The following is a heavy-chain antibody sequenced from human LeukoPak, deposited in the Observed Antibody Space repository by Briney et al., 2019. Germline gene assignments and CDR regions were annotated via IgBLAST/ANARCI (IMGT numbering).Heavy chain of an antibody. D-gene: IGHD2-15*01. J-gene: IGHJ3*02. Sequence: SETLSLTCTVSGGSISSSSYYWGWIRQPPGKGLEWIGSIYYSGSTYYNPSLKSRVTISVDTSKNQFSLKLSSVTAADTAVYYCASLVVAALGAFDIWGQGTMVTVSS. CDR2: IYYSGST. CDR3: ASLVVAALGAFDI. CDR1: GGSISSSSYY. V-gene: IGHV4-39*01.